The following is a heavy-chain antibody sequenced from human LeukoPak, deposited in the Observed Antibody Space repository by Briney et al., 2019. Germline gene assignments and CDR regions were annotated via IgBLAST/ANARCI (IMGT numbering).Heavy chain of an antibody. CDR2: ISADNGNT. CDR1: GYTFTSYG. D-gene: IGHD2-15*01. V-gene: IGHV1-18*01. CDR3: ASGGYCSGGSCYENWFDP. J-gene: IGHJ5*02. Sequence: ASVKVSCKASGYTFTSYGFNWVRQAPGQGLEWMGWISADNGNTNHAQRLQGRVTMTTDTSTSTAYMELRSLRSDDTAVYYCASGGYCSGGSCYENWFDPWGQGTLVTVSS.